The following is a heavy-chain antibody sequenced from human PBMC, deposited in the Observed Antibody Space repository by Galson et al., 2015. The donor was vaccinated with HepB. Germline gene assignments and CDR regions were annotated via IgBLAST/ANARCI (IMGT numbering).Heavy chain of an antibody. CDR3: AVGYSSGGGDYFDY. CDR1: GYTFTGYY. J-gene: IGHJ4*02. D-gene: IGHD6-19*01. V-gene: IGHV1-2*02. CDR2: INPNSGGT. Sequence: SVKVSCKASGYTFTGYYMHWVRQAPGQGLEWMGWINPNSGGTNYAQKFRGRVTMTRDTSISTAYMELSRLRSDDTAVYYCAVGYSSGGGDYFDYWGQGTLVTVSS.